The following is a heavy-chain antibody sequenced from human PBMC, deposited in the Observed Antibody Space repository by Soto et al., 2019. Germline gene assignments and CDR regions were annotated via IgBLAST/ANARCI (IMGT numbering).Heavy chain of an antibody. CDR3: ARDDEYSGNGMDV. CDR1: GFTFSNYG. V-gene: IGHV3-33*01. J-gene: IGHJ6*02. D-gene: IGHD3-10*01. CDR2: ILNDGSNR. Sequence: QVPLVESGGGVVQPGRSLTLSCAASGFTFSNYGMHWVRQAPGKGLEWVAVILNDGSNRYHADSVKDRFTISRDNSKNTLYLQMNSLRAEDTAVYYCARDDEYSGNGMDVWGQGTTVTVS.